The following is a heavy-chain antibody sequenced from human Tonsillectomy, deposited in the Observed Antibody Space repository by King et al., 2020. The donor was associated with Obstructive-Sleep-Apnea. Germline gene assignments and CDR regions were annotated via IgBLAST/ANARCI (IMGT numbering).Heavy chain of an antibody. CDR1: GCTFSTYE. V-gene: IGHV3-30*01. CDR2: ISYYGSDK. CDR3: ATYGDYPGSSFDY. Sequence: VQLVESGGGVVQPGRSLRLSCAASGCTFSTYEMHWVRQAPGKGLEWVAVISYYGSDKYYAVSVKGRFTISRDNSKNTLSLQLNSLKTEDTAVFYCATYGDYPGSSFDYWGQGTLVTVSS. J-gene: IGHJ4*02. D-gene: IGHD4-17*01.